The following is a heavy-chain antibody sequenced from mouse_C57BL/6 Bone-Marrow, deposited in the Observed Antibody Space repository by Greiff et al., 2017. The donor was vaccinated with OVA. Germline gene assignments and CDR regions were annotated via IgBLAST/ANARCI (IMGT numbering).Heavy chain of an antibody. D-gene: IGHD4-1*01. CDR3: AREDWAFDY. Sequence: QVQLQQPGAELVKPGASVKLSCKASGYTFTSYWMHWVKQRPGQGLEWIGMIHPNSGSTNYNEKFKGKATLTADKSSSTAYMELRSLTSEDSAVYFCAREDWAFDYWGQGTTLTVSS. J-gene: IGHJ2*01. CDR2: IHPNSGST. CDR1: GYTFTSYW. V-gene: IGHV1-64*01.